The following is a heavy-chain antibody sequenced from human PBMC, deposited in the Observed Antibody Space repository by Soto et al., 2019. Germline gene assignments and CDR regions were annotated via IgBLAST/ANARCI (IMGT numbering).Heavy chain of an antibody. D-gene: IGHD3-10*01. CDR1: GFSLTTSGVG. Sequence: QTTLKESGPPLVRPTQPLTLTCTFSGFSLTTSGVGVGWIRKPPGKALEWLAVIYWDDDKRYSSSLKSRLTITKDTSKNQVVLTMTNMDPVDTATYYCAHHPYYGLGSYSFDYWGQGTLVTVSS. J-gene: IGHJ4*02. V-gene: IGHV2-5*02. CDR2: IYWDDDK. CDR3: AHHPYYGLGSYSFDY.